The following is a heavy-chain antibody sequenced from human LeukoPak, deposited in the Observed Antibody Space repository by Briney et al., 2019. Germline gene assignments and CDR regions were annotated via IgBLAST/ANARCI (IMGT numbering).Heavy chain of an antibody. Sequence: PSETLSLTCTVSGGSISSGSYYWSWIRQPAGKGLEWIGRIYTSGSTNYNPSLKSRVTISVDTSKNQFSLKLSSVTAADTAVYYCAGAGTLEWLSDAEYYFDYWGQGTLVTVSS. V-gene: IGHV4-61*02. CDR2: IYTSGST. D-gene: IGHD3-3*01. J-gene: IGHJ4*02. CDR1: GGSISSGSYY. CDR3: AGAGTLEWLSDAEYYFDY.